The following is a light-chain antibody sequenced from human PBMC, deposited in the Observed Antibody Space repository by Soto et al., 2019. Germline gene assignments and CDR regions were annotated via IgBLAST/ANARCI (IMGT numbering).Light chain of an antibody. CDR3: QEYKTAPFI. CDR1: RGISNY. CDR2: AAS. J-gene: IGKJ3*01. V-gene: IGKV1-27*01. Sequence: DIQMTQSPSSLSAFVGDRVTITCRASRGISNYLAWYQQKPGRVPTLLIYAASTLRSGVPSRFSGSGSGTDFTLTISSLQPEDVASYYCQEYKTAPFIFGPGIKVDIK.